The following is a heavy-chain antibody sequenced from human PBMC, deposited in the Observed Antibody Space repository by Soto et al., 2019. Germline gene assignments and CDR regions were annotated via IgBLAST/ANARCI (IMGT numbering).Heavy chain of an antibody. CDR1: GGSFSDYY. CDR3: ARTGHLFDY. Sequence: LETPSLTRAVPGGSFSDYYWSWIRQPPGKGLEWIGEINYSGRTNYNPSLKSRVTISVDTSKNQFSLTLSSMTAADTAVDYCARTGHLFDYWGQGISVTVSS. J-gene: IGHJ4*02. CDR2: INYSGRT. V-gene: IGHV4-34*01.